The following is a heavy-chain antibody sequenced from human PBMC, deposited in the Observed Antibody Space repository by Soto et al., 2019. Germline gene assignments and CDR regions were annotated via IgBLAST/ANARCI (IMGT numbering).Heavy chain of an antibody. J-gene: IGHJ4*02. V-gene: IGHV3-23*01. D-gene: IGHD3-10*01. CDR2: ISGSGGST. CDR3: AKDEESTMVRGVIVGSDY. CDR1: GFTFSSYA. Sequence: GGSLRLSCAASGFTFSSYAMSWVRQAPGKGLEWVSAISGSGGSTYYADSVKGRFTISRDNSKNTLYLQMSSLRAEDTGVYYCAKDEESTMVRGVIVGSDYWGQGTLVTVSS.